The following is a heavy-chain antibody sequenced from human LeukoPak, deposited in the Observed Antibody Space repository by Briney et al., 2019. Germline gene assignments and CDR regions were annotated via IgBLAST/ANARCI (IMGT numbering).Heavy chain of an antibody. D-gene: IGHD4-23*01. CDR2: ISAYNGNT. CDR3: ARTYGGNSDY. Sequence: AASVKVSCKASGYTFTGYYMHWVRQAPGQGLEWMGWISAYNGNTNYAQKLQGRVTMTTDTSTSTAYMELRSLRSDDTAVYYCARTYGGNSDYWGQGTLVTVSS. CDR1: GYTFTGYY. J-gene: IGHJ4*02. V-gene: IGHV1-18*04.